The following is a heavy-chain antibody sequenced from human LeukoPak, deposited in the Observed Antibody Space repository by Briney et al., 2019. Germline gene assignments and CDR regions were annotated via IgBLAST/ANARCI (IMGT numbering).Heavy chain of an antibody. CDR2: INPNSGGT. V-gene: IGHV1-2*02. CDR1: GYTFTGYY. D-gene: IGHD7-27*01. J-gene: IGHJ3*02. Sequence: ASVKVSCKASGYTFTGYYMHWVRQAPGQRLEWMGWINPNSGGTNYAQKFQGRVTMTRDTSISTAYMDLSRLRSDDTAVYYCASALNWGWVDDAFDIWGQGTMVTVSS. CDR3: ASALNWGWVDDAFDI.